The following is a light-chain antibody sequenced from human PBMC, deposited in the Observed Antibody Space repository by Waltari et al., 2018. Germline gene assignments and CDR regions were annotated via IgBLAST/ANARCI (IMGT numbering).Light chain of an antibody. V-gene: IGLV2-11*01. CDR2: DVS. CDR3: CSYAGSSTLV. CDR1: SIYVGAYNY. Sequence: QSALTQPRSVSGSPGQSVPISCTGTSIYVGAYNYVSWYQRHPARAPKLMSYDVSERPSGVSARFSGSKSGNTATLTISGLQADDGADYYCCSYAGSSTLVFGGGTTLTVV. J-gene: IGLJ3*02.